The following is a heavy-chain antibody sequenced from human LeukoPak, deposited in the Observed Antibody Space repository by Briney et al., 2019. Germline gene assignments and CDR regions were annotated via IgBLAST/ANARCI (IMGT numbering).Heavy chain of an antibody. CDR2: ISGSDSST. Sequence: PGGSLRLSCAVSGVTFSSYSMSWVRQAPGKGLEWVPGISGSDSSTYYADSVKGRFTISRDNSKNTLYLQMNSLRAEDTAVYYCAKNGVGEMATKGGFPFDYWGQGTLVTVSS. D-gene: IGHD5-24*01. CDR1: GVTFSSYS. CDR3: AKNGVGEMATKGGFPFDY. V-gene: IGHV3-23*01. J-gene: IGHJ4*02.